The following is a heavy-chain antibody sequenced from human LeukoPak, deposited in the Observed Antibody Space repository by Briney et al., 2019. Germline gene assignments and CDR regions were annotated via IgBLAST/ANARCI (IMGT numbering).Heavy chain of an antibody. Sequence: ASVKVSCKASGYTFTSYGISGVRQAPGQGLEGMGWISAYNGNTNYAQKLQGRVTMTTDTSTSTAYMELRSLRSDDTAVYYCARRTVTTADDAFDIWGQGTMVTVSS. J-gene: IGHJ3*02. D-gene: IGHD4-17*01. CDR3: ARRTVTTADDAFDI. V-gene: IGHV1-18*01. CDR2: ISAYNGNT. CDR1: GYTFTSYG.